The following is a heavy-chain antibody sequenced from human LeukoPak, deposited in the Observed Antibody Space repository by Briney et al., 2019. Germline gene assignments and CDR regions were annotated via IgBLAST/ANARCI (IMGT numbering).Heavy chain of an antibody. CDR2: MSYDGGNK. D-gene: IGHD4-17*01. CDR1: VFILTDYG. J-gene: IGHJ5*02. Sequence: GGSLRLSCAASVFILTDYGMHCVRQAPGKGLDCLAFMSYDGGNKYYADSVKGLFTISRDNSKYTLYLQMNTLRAEDTAVYYCAKVGRNYGDYNGWFDPWGQGTLVTVSS. CDR3: AKVGRNYGDYNGWFDP. V-gene: IGHV3-30*18.